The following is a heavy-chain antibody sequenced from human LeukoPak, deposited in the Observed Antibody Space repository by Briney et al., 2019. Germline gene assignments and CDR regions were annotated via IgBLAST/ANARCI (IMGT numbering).Heavy chain of an antibody. CDR3: ATEAVGYCSGGSCDGAFDI. D-gene: IGHD2-15*01. CDR1: GYTFTSYG. CDR2: ISAYNGNT. Sequence: ASVKVSCKASGYTFTSYGISWVRQAPGQGLEWMGWISAYNGNTNYAQKLQGRVTMTTDTSTSTAYMELRSLRSDDTAVYYCATEAVGYCSGGSCDGAFDIWGQGTMVTVSS. V-gene: IGHV1-18*01. J-gene: IGHJ3*02.